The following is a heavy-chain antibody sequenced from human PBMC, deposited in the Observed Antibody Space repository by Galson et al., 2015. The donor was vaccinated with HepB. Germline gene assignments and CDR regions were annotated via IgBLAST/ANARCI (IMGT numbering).Heavy chain of an antibody. CDR3: AKDQYHWAFDI. CDR2: ISYDGSNK. J-gene: IGHJ3*02. V-gene: IGHV3-30*18. Sequence: SLRLSCAASGFTFSSYGMHWVRQAPGKGLEWVAVISYDGSNKYYADSVKGRFTISRDNSKNTLYLQMNSLRAEDTAVYYCAKDQYHWAFDIWGQGTMVTVSS. CDR1: GFTFSSYG. D-gene: IGHD2-2*01.